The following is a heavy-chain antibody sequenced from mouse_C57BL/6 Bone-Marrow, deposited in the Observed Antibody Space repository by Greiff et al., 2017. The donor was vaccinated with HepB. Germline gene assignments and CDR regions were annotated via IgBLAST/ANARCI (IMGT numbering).Heavy chain of an antibody. J-gene: IGHJ3*01. CDR1: DSEVFPIAY. D-gene: IGHD2-3*01. Sequence: QVQLKESGSELRSPGSSVKLSCKDFDSEVFPIAYMSWVRQKPGHGFEWIGGILPSIGRTIYGEKFEDKATLDADTLSNTAYLELNSLTSEDSAIYYCARGGWLLEFAYWGQGTLVTVSA. V-gene: IGHV15-2*01. CDR3: ARGGWLLEFAY. CDR2: ILPSIGRT.